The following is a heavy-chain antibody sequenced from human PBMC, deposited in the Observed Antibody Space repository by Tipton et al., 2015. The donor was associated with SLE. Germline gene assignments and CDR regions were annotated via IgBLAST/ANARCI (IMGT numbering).Heavy chain of an antibody. CDR1: GFTFSSYA. J-gene: IGHJ4*02. CDR2: ISGSGGST. Sequence: GSLRLSCAASGFTFSSYAMSWVRQAPGKGLEWVSAISGSGGSTYYADSVKGRFTISRDNSKNTLYLQMNSLRAEDTAVYYCAKDSDFTTFVQWRRVEYPQATLRYWGQGTLVTVSS. D-gene: IGHD6-19*01. V-gene: IGHV3-23*01. CDR3: AKDSDFTTFVQWRRVEYPQATLRY.